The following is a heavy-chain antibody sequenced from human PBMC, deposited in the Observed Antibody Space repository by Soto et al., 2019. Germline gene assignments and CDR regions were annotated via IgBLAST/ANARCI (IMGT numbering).Heavy chain of an antibody. CDR2: IRSKTDGGTT. CDR1: GFTFNDAW. CDR3: TTTYAGRDY. J-gene: IGHJ4*02. Sequence: EVQLVESGGGLVKPGGSLRLFCAASGFTFNDAWMSWVRQAPGKGLEWVGRIRSKTDGGTTDYAAPVKGRFTISRDDSKNTLYLQMNSLKNEDTAVYYCTTTYAGRDYWGQGTLVTVSS. V-gene: IGHV3-15*01. D-gene: IGHD6-13*01.